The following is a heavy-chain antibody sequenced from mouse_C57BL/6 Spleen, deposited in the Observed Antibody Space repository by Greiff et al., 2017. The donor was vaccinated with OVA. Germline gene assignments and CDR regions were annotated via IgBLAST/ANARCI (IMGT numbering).Heavy chain of an antibody. CDR2: IYPRSGNT. D-gene: IGHD1-1*01. CDR1: GYTFTSYG. Sequence: QVQLKESGAELARPGASVKLSCKASGYTFTSYGISWVKQRTGQGLEWIGEIYPRSGNTYYNEKFKGKATLTADKSSSTAYMELRSLTSEDSAVYFCARSGDYYGSSYYFDYWGQGTTLTVSS. J-gene: IGHJ2*01. CDR3: ARSGDYYGSSYYFDY. V-gene: IGHV1-81*01.